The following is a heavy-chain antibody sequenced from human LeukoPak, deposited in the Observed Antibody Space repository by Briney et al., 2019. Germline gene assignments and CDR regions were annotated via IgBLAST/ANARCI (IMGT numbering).Heavy chain of an antibody. CDR2: INAGSGNT. CDR1: GYTFTSVA. D-gene: IGHD6-19*01. V-gene: IGHV1-3*01. J-gene: IGHJ6*02. Sequence: ASVKVSCKASGYTFTSVAIHWVRQAPGQRPEWMGWINAGSGNTIYSQRFQGRLTFTRDTSASTAYMELSSLRSEDTAVYYCAREGAVAGFYYYYGMDVWGQGTTVTVSS. CDR3: AREGAVAGFYYYYGMDV.